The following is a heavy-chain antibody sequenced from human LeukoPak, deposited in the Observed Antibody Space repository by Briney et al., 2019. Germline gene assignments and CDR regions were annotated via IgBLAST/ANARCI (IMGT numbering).Heavy chain of an antibody. CDR1: GGSFSGYY. Sequence: SETLSLTCAVYGGSFSGYYWSWIRQPPGKGLEWIGEINHSGSTNYNPSLKSRVTISVDTSKNQFSLKLSSVTAADTAVYYCARVLWIQLRYGAFDIWGRGTMVTVSS. D-gene: IGHD5-18*01. CDR2: INHSGST. V-gene: IGHV4-34*01. J-gene: IGHJ3*02. CDR3: ARVLWIQLRYGAFDI.